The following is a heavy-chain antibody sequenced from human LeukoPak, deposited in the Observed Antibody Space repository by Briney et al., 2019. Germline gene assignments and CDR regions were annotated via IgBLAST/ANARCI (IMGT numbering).Heavy chain of an antibody. Sequence: ASVKVSCKASGYTFTSYYMHWVRQAPGQGLEWMGIINPSGGSTSYAQKFQGRVTTTRDTSTSTVYMELSSLRSVDTAVYYCARAKCSGGSCDPFDYWGQGTLVTVSS. CDR1: GYTFTSYY. V-gene: IGHV1-46*01. J-gene: IGHJ4*02. CDR2: INPSGGST. CDR3: ARAKCSGGSCDPFDY. D-gene: IGHD2-15*01.